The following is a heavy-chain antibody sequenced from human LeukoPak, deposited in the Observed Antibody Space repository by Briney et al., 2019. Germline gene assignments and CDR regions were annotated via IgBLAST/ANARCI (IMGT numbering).Heavy chain of an antibody. D-gene: IGHD3-10*01. V-gene: IGHV3-30*18. J-gene: IGHJ4*02. Sequence: PGRSLRLSCAASGFTFSSYVMHWVRQAPGKGLQWVALLSNDATNKFYADSVKGRFTISRDNSKNTLYLQMNSLRAEDTAVYYCAKPPITMVRGVIMGLGDPNWGQGTLVTVSS. CDR1: GFTFSSYV. CDR3: AKPPITMVRGVIMGLGDPN. CDR2: LSNDATNK.